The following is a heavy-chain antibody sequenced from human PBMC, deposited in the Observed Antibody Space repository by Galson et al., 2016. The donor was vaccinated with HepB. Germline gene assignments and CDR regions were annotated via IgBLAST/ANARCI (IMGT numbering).Heavy chain of an antibody. CDR2: ISFDGRDA. CDR1: GFTFSRFG. J-gene: IGHJ4*02. Sequence: SLRLSCAASGFTFSRFGMHWVRQAPGKGLESVAVISFDGRDAYYGSSVKARFTISKDNSNNMLYLQMNRLRVEDTAVYYCARDLWGDCRTTTCSHLDSWGQGTLVTVSS. V-gene: IGHV3-33*01. CDR3: ARDLWGDCRTTTCSHLDS. D-gene: IGHD1-14*01.